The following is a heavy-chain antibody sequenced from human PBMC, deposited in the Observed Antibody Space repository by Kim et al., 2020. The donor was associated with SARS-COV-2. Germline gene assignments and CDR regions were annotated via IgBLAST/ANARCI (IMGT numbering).Heavy chain of an antibody. CDR2: ISSSGSTI. CDR3: ARDDARLYCSSTSCSYYYYYYGMDV. D-gene: IGHD2-2*01. Sequence: GGSLRLSCAASGFTFSSYEMNWVRQAPGKGLEWVSYISSSGSTIYYADSVKGRFTISRDNAKNSLYLQMNSLRAEDTAVYYCARDDARLYCSSTSCSYYYYYYGMDVWGQGTTVTVSS. CDR1: GFTFSSYE. J-gene: IGHJ6*02. V-gene: IGHV3-48*03.